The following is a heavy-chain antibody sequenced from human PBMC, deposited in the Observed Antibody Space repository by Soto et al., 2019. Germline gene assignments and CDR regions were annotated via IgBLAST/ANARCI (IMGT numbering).Heavy chain of an antibody. V-gene: IGHV4-30-4*01. J-gene: IGHJ3*02. Sequence: QVQLQESGPGLVKPSQTLSLTCTVSGGSISSGDYYWSWIRQPPGKGLEWIGYIYYSGSTYYNPSLKSRVTISVDTSKNQFCLKLSSVTAADTAVYYCARDVVVVPAAPGAFDIWGQGTMVTVSS. CDR2: IYYSGST. CDR1: GGSISSGDYY. CDR3: ARDVVVVPAAPGAFDI. D-gene: IGHD2-2*01.